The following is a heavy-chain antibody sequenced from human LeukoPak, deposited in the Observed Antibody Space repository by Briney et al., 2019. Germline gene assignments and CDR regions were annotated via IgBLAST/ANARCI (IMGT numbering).Heavy chain of an antibody. CDR1: GSSISSGYY. V-gene: IGHV4-38-2*02. CDR3: ARQKRDYGGNILYYYYMDV. J-gene: IGHJ6*03. D-gene: IGHD4-23*01. CDR2: IYHSGST. Sequence: SETLSLTCTVSGSSISSGYYWGWIRQPPGKGLEWIGSIYHSGSTFYNPSLKSRVTISVDTSKSQFSLKLSSVTAADTAVYYRARQKRDYGGNILYYYYMDVWGKGTTVTISS.